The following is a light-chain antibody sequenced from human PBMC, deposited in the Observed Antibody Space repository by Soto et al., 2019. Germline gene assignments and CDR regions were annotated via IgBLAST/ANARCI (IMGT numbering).Light chain of an antibody. V-gene: IGLV2-14*01. CDR2: EVS. J-gene: IGLJ3*02. CDR3: SSYTSSSTGV. Sequence: QSALTQPPSASGSPGQSVTISCIGTASDIGRYNYVSWYQQHPGKAPKLMIYEVSNRPSGVSNRFSGSKSGNTASLTISGLQAEDEADYYCSSYTSSSTGVFGGGTKLTVL. CDR1: ASDIGRYNY.